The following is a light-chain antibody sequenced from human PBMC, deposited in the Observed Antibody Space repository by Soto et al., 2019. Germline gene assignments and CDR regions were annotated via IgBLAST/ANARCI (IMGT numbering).Light chain of an antibody. V-gene: IGLV1-44*01. CDR2: NNN. J-gene: IGLJ1*01. CDR1: SSNIGGRT. Sequence: QSVLTQPPSASGTPGQRVTISCSGSSSNIGGRTVNWYQQLPGTAPKLLIYNNNQRPSGVPDRFSGSKSGTSASLAITGLQAEDEADYYCCSYVTTPEIFGTGTKVTVL. CDR3: CSYVTTPEI.